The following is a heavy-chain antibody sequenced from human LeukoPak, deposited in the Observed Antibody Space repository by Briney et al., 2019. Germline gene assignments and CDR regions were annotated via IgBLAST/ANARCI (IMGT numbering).Heavy chain of an antibody. D-gene: IGHD3-22*01. CDR1: GGSFSGYY. V-gene: IGHV4-34*01. CDR3: ASDSSGQNHAVDY. J-gene: IGHJ4*02. Sequence: SETLSFTCAVYGGSFSGYYWSWIRQPPGKGLEWIGEINHSGSTNYNPSLKSRVTISVDTSKNQFSLKLSSVTAADTAVYYCASDSSGQNHAVDYWGQGTLVTVSS. CDR2: INHSGST.